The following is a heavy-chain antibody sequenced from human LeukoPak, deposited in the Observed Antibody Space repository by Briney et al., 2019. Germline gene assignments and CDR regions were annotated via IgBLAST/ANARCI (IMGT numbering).Heavy chain of an antibody. V-gene: IGHV1-69*01. D-gene: IGHD1-7*01. CDR1: GGTFSSYA. CDR3: ARTNNWNYQDAFDI. CDR2: IIPIFGTA. Sequence: GSSVKVSCKAPGGTFSSYAISWVRQAPGQGLEWMGGIIPIFGTANYAQKFQGRVTITADESTSTAYMELSSLRSEDTAVYYCARTNNWNYQDAFDIRGQGTMVTVSS. J-gene: IGHJ3*02.